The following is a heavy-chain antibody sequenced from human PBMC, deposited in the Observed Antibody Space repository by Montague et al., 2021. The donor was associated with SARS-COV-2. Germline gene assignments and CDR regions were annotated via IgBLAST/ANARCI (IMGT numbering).Heavy chain of an antibody. V-gene: IGHV4-34*01. Sequence: SETLSLTCAISGGSFSNYYWSWIRQPPGKGLEWIGEVNQSGTTIYNPSVKSGVTISEDTSKNQFYLRLNSVTAADTAVYYCAVNSNYYYYGMDVWGQGTTVTVSS. CDR1: GGSFSNYY. J-gene: IGHJ6*02. CDR3: AVNSNYYYYGMDV. CDR2: VNQSGTT. D-gene: IGHD4-11*01.